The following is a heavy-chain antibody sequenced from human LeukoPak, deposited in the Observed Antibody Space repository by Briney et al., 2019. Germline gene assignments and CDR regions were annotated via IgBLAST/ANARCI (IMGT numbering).Heavy chain of an antibody. V-gene: IGHV3-53*01. CDR3: ARVQYGDYVDY. J-gene: IGHJ4*02. D-gene: IGHD4-17*01. CDR1: GFTVSSNY. Sequence: QSGGSLRLSCAASGFTVSSNYMSWVRRAPGKGLEWVSVIYSGGSTYYADSVKGRFTISRDNSKNTLYLQMNSLRAEDTAVYYCARVQYGDYVDYWGQGTLVTVSS. CDR2: IYSGGST.